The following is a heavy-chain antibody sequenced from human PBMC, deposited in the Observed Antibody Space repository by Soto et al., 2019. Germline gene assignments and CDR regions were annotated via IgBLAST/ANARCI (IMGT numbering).Heavy chain of an antibody. CDR2: ISGSGGST. Sequence: GGSLRLSCAASGFTFSSYAMSWVRQAPGKGLEWVSAISGSGGSTYYADSVKGRFTISRDNSKNTLYLQMNSLRAEDTAVYYCAKEYYDSSGYYCYFDYWGQGTLVTV. CDR1: GFTFSSYA. V-gene: IGHV3-23*01. D-gene: IGHD3-22*01. J-gene: IGHJ4*02. CDR3: AKEYYDSSGYYCYFDY.